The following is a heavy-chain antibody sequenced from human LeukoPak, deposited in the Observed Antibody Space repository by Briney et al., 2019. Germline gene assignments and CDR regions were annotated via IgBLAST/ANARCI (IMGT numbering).Heavy chain of an antibody. CDR2: IFTSGST. V-gene: IGHV4-61*02. Sequence: PSQTLSLTCTVSGGSISSGSYYWSWIRQPAGKGLEWIGRIFTSGSTKYNPSFKSRVTMSVDTSKNQFSLKLSSVTAADTAVYYCARGRYYYGSGSYYFDYWGQGTLVTVSS. CDR1: GGSISSGSYY. J-gene: IGHJ4*02. CDR3: ARGRYYYGSGSYYFDY. D-gene: IGHD3-10*01.